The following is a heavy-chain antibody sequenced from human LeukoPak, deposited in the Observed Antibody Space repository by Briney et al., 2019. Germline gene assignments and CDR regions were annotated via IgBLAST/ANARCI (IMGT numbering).Heavy chain of an antibody. CDR2: INPNINGT. Sequence: ASVKVSCKASGYTFTGYYIHWVRQAPGQGLEWMGWINPNINGTNYAQKFQGRVTMTGDRSISTAYMELSRLRSDDTAVYYCARERTPGSGYGVDYWGQGTVVTVSS. D-gene: IGHD6-25*01. J-gene: IGHJ4*02. CDR1: GYTFTGYY. CDR3: ARERTPGSGYGVDY. V-gene: IGHV1-2*02.